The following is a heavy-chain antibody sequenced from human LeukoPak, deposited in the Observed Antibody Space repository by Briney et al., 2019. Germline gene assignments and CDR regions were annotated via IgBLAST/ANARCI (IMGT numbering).Heavy chain of an antibody. CDR3: ATSYCSSTSCYRDDAFDI. D-gene: IGHD2-2*02. V-gene: IGHV1-8*03. CDR2: MNPNSGST. CDR1: GYTFTSYD. Sequence: ASVKVSCKASGYTFTSYDINWVRQATGQGLEWMGWMNPNSGSTGYAQKFQGRVTITRNTSISTAYMELSSLRSEDTAVYYCATSYCSSTSCYRDDAFDIWGQGTMVTVSS. J-gene: IGHJ3*02.